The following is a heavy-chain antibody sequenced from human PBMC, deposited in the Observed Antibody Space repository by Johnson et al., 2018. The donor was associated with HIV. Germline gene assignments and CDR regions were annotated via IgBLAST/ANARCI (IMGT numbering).Heavy chain of an antibody. CDR1: GFTFDDYG. CDR2: INWNGGST. CDR3: ARGRIAARPHDFDI. V-gene: IGHV3-20*04. J-gene: IGHJ3*02. D-gene: IGHD6-6*01. Sequence: EVQLVESGGGLVKPGGSLRLSCAASGFTFDDYGMSWVRQAPGKGLEWVSGINWNGGSTGYADSVKGRFTISRDNAKNSLYLQMNSLRAEDTALYYCARGRIAARPHDFDIWGQGAMVIVSS.